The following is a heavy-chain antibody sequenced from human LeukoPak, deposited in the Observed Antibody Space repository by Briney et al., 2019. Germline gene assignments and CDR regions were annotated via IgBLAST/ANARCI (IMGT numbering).Heavy chain of an antibody. J-gene: IGHJ4*02. D-gene: IGHD3-9*01. CDR2: IYYSGST. V-gene: IGHV4-59*01. Sequence: PSETLSLTCTVSGGSISSYYWSWIRQPPGKGLEWIGYIYYSGSTNYNPSLKSRVTISVDTSKNQFSLKLSSVTAADTAVYYCARVYDDILTGQWGRPQYYFDYWGQETLVTVSS. CDR3: ARVYDDILTGQWGRPQYYFDY. CDR1: GGSISSYY.